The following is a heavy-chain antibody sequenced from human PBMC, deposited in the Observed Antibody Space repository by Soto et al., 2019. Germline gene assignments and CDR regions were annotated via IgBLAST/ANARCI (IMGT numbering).Heavy chain of an antibody. V-gene: IGHV1-46*01. CDR2: INPSGGST. Sequence: GASVKVSCKASGYTFTSYYMHWVRQAPGQGLEWMGIINPSGGSTSYAQKFQGRVTMTRDTSTSTVYMELSSLRSEDTAVYYCARESLSIAAAGRLDYWGQGTLVTVPS. J-gene: IGHJ4*02. CDR1: GYTFTSYY. D-gene: IGHD6-13*01. CDR3: ARESLSIAAAGRLDY.